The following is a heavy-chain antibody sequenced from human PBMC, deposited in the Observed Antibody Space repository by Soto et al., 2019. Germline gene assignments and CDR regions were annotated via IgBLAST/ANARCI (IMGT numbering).Heavy chain of an antibody. CDR3: AKAGGTYYYDSSGYPKFDY. V-gene: IGHV3-23*01. J-gene: IGHJ4*02. Sequence: GSLRLSCTASGFTFSSFAMTWVRQAPGKGLDWVSAISGSGGATYYADSVKGRFTISRDNSKNTLYLQMDSLRAEDTAVYYCAKAGGTYYYDSSGYPKFDYWGQGTLVTVSS. CDR2: ISGSGGAT. D-gene: IGHD3-22*01. CDR1: GFTFSSFA.